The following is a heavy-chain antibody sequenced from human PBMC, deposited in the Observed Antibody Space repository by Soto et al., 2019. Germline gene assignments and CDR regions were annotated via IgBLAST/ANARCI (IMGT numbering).Heavy chain of an antibody. Sequence: QVQLVESGGGVVQPGRSLRLSCAASGFTFSIYGMHWVRQAPGKGLEWVAVIWSDGTNKYFADSVKGRFTISRDNSKNTMYLQMNSLRAEDTAVYYCARDFCGGSCYYFDFWGQGSLGTVSS. CDR3: ARDFCGGSCYYFDF. D-gene: IGHD2-15*01. V-gene: IGHV3-33*01. CDR1: GFTFSIYG. CDR2: IWSDGTNK. J-gene: IGHJ4*02.